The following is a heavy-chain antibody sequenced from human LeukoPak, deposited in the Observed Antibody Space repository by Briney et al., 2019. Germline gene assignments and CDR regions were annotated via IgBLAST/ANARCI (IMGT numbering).Heavy chain of an antibody. D-gene: IGHD3-9*01. V-gene: IGHV3-23*01. CDR1: GFTFSSYA. CDR3: AKATHSYYDILTGHFDY. J-gene: IGHJ4*02. Sequence: GGSLRLSCAASGFTFSSYAMSWVRQAPGKGLEWVSAISGSGGSTYYADSVKGRFTISRDNSKNTLYLQMNSLRAEDTAVYYCAKATHSYYDILTGHFDYWGQGTLVTVSS. CDR2: ISGSGGST.